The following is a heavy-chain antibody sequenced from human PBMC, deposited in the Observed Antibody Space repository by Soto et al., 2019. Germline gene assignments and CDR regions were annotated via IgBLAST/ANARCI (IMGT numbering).Heavy chain of an antibody. V-gene: IGHV1-69*01. J-gene: IGHJ5*02. Sequence: QVQLVQSGAEVKKPGSSVKVSCKASGGTFSSYAISWVRQAPGQGLEWMGGIIPIFGTANYAQKFQGRVTITADESTSTAYMELSSLRSEDTAVYYCARDRGDIVATITTNWFDPWGQGTLVTVSS. CDR2: IIPIFGTA. D-gene: IGHD5-12*01. CDR1: GGTFSSYA. CDR3: ARDRGDIVATITTNWFDP.